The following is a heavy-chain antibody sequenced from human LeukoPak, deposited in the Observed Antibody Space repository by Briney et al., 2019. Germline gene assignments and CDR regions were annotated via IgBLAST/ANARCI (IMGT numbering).Heavy chain of an antibody. J-gene: IGHJ4*02. Sequence: GGSLRLSCAASEFTFSRYWMHWVRQAPGKGLVWVSFIRSDGSTTYADSVRGRFTISRDNAKNTLYLQMNSLRAEDTAVYYCARDGVGEDYWGQGTLVTVSS. V-gene: IGHV3-74*01. CDR3: ARDGVGEDY. CDR2: IRSDGSTT. D-gene: IGHD3-10*01. CDR1: EFTFSRYW.